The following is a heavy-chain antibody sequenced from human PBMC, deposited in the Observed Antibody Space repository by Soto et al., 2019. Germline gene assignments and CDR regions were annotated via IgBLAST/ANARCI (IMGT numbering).Heavy chain of an antibody. CDR3: AAEGSGTTPLTFDY. CDR2: IVVGSGNT. Sequence: ASVKVSCKASGFTFTSSAVQWVRQARGQGLEWIGWIVVGSGNTNYAQKFQERVTITRDMSTSTAYMELSSLRSEDTAVYYSAAEGSGTTPLTFDYWGQGTLVTVSS. V-gene: IGHV1-58*01. D-gene: IGHD1-1*01. J-gene: IGHJ4*02. CDR1: GFTFTSSA.